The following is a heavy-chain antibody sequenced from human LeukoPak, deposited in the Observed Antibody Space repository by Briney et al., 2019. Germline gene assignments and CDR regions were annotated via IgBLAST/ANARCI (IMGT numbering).Heavy chain of an antibody. CDR2: ISAYNGNT. J-gene: IGHJ6*02. CDR3: ARYYYGSGSYYNLGYYYGMDV. CDR1: GYTFTSYG. V-gene: IGHV1-18*01. D-gene: IGHD3-10*01. Sequence: ASVKVSCKASGYTFTSYGISWVRQAPGQGLEWMGWISAYNGNTNYAQKLQGRVTMTTDTSTSTAYMGLRSLRSDDTAVYYCARYYYGSGSYYNLGYYYGMDVWGQGTTVTVSS.